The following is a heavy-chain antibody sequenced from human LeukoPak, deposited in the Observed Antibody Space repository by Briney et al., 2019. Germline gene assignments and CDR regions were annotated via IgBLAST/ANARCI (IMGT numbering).Heavy chain of an antibody. Sequence: GESLKISCKGSGYSFSSYSIGWVRQMPGKGLEWMGIIYPGDSDTRYSPSFQGQVTISADKSISTAYLQWSSLTASDTAMYYCARHRPYSSGWRHFDYWGQGTLVTVSS. CDR2: IYPGDSDT. J-gene: IGHJ4*02. CDR1: GYSFSSYS. D-gene: IGHD6-19*01. V-gene: IGHV5-51*01. CDR3: ARHRPYSSGWRHFDY.